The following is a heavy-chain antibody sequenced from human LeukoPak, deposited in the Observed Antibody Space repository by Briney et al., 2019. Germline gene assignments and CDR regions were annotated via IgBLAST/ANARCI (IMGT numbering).Heavy chain of an antibody. J-gene: IGHJ4*02. CDR3: TRYDFWSGYPLD. V-gene: IGHV3-49*04. CDR2: IRSKAYGGTT. Sequence: GGSLRLSCTASGFTFGDYAMNWVRQAPGKGLEWVGFIRSKAYGGTTEYAASVKGRFTISRDDSKSIAYLQMNSLKTEDTAVYYCTRYDFWSGYPLDWGQGTLVTVSS. D-gene: IGHD3-3*01. CDR1: GFTFGDYA.